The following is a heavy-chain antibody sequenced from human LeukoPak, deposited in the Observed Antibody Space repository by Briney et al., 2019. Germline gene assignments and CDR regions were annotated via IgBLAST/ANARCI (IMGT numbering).Heavy chain of an antibody. CDR1: GFTFSSYG. V-gene: IGHV3-30*18. CDR3: AKGYSSGLYKLYYFDF. D-gene: IGHD6-19*01. J-gene: IGHJ4*02. Sequence: GGSLRLSCAASGFTFSSYGMHWVRQAPGKGLEWVALISYDGSDKGYADSVKGRFTISRDNSRNTLYLQMNSLRAEDTAVYYCAKGYSSGLYKLYYFDFWGQGTLVTVSS. CDR2: ISYDGSDK.